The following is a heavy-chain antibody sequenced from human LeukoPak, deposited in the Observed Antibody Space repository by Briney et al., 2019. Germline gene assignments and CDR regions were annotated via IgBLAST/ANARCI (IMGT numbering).Heavy chain of an antibody. Sequence: SETLSLTCTVSGGSISSGGYYWSWIRQHPGKGLEWIGYIYYSGSTYYHPSLKSRVTISVDTSKSQFSLKLSSVTAADTAVYYCARALGSGTPNWGQGTLVTVSS. CDR3: ARALGSGTPN. CDR1: GGSISSGGYY. V-gene: IGHV4-31*03. J-gene: IGHJ4*02. CDR2: IYYSGST. D-gene: IGHD3-10*01.